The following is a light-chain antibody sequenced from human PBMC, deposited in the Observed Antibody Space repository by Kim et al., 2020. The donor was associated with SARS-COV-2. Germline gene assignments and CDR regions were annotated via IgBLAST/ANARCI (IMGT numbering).Light chain of an antibody. CDR3: SSYAGSNNYV. CDR1: SSDVGGYNY. J-gene: IGLJ1*01. CDR2: EVS. V-gene: IGLV2-8*01. Sequence: GQSVTISCTGTSSDVGGYNYVSWYQQHPGKAPKLMIYEVSKRPSGVPDRFSGSKSGNTASLTVSGLQAEDEADYCCSSYAGSNNYVFGTGTKVTVL.